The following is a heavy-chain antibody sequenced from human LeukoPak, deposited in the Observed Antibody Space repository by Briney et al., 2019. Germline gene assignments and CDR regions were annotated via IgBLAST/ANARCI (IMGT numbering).Heavy chain of an antibody. V-gene: IGHV3-7*01. CDR1: GFTFSSYW. D-gene: IGHD6-13*01. CDR2: IKQDGSEK. J-gene: IGHJ4*02. Sequence: GGSLRLSCAASGFTFSSYWMSWVRQAPGKGLEWVANIKQDGSEKYYVDSVKGRFTISRDNAKNSLNLQMNSLRAEDTAVYYCARDEAAAGTEFVDYWGQGTLVTVSS. CDR3: ARDEAAAGTEFVDY.